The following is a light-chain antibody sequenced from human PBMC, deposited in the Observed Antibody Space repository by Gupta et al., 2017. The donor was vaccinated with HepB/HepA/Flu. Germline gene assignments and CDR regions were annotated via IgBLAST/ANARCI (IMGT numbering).Light chain of an antibody. J-gene: IGKJ5*01. V-gene: IGKV3-11*01. Sequence: EIVLTQSPATLSLSPGERATLSCRASQSVSSYLTWYQQKPGQAPRLLIYDASNRATGIPARFSGSASGTDFTLTISSLEPEDFAVYYCQQRSKWPPLTFGQGTRLEIK. CDR2: DAS. CDR1: QSVSSY. CDR3: QQRSKWPPLT.